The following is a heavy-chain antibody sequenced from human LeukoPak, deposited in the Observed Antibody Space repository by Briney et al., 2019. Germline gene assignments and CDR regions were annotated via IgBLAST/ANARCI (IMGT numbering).Heavy chain of an antibody. J-gene: IGHJ4*02. CDR3: ARDSGYYPN. CDR2: IYYSGST. D-gene: IGHD3-22*01. V-gene: IGHV4-59*01. CDR1: GRSISSYY. Sequence: QVQLQESGPGLVKPSETLSLPCTVSGRSISSYYWSWIRQPPAPGLEWIWYIYYSGSTNYNPSLKSRVTISVDTSKNQFSLKLSSVTAADTAVYYCARDSGYYPNWGQGTLVTVSS.